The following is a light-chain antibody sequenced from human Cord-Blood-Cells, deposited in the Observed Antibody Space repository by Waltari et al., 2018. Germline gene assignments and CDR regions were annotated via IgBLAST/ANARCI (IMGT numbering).Light chain of an antibody. CDR1: SSDVGGYNY. V-gene: IGLV2-14*01. CDR3: SSYTSSSTVV. J-gene: IGLJ2*01. Sequence: QSALTQPASVSGSPGQSITISCTGTSSDVGGYNYVSWYQQHPGKAPKLTIYEVSNRPSGVSNRCSGSKSGNAASRTISGLQAEDEADYYCSSYTSSSTVVFGGGTKLTVI. CDR2: EVS.